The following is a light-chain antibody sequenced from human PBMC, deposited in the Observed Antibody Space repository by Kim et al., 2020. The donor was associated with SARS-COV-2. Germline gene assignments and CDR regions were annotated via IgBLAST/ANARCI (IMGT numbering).Light chain of an antibody. J-gene: IGKJ4*01. CDR2: KAS. Sequence: ASVGDKVTITCRASQSISNWLAWYQHKPGKAPKLLIYKASSLQSGVPSRFSGSGSGTEFTLTISSLQTDDFASYYCQQYSSYSLTFGGGTKVDIK. CDR3: QQYSSYSLT. CDR1: QSISNW. V-gene: IGKV1-5*03.